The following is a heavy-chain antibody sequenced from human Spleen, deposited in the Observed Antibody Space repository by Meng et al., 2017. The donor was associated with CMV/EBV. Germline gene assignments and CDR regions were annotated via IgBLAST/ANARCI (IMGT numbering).Heavy chain of an antibody. CDR1: GYTFTGYY. V-gene: IGHV1-2*02. CDR3: AKALGGGGGLGWFDP. Sequence: ASVKVSCKASGYTFTGYYMHWVRQAPGQGLEWMGWINPKSGGTNYAQNFQGRFTMSRDNSKNTLYLQMNSLRAEDTAVYYCAKALGGGGGLGWFDPWGQGTLVTVSS. CDR2: INPKSGGT. D-gene: IGHD3-16*01. J-gene: IGHJ5*02.